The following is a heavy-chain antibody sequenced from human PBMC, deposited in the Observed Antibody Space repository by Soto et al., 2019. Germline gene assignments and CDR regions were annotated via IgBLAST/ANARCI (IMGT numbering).Heavy chain of an antibody. Sequence: QVQLVQSGAEVKKPGASVKVSCKASGYIFTDYYMHWVRQAPGQELGWMGRINPNSGGTNYAQKFQGRGTMTRDTSISTAYTELSSLRSEDTAVYYCATGDAFDIWGQGTMVTVSS. V-gene: IGHV1-2*06. J-gene: IGHJ3*02. CDR1: GYIFTDYY. CDR2: INPNSGGT. CDR3: ATGDAFDI. D-gene: IGHD4-17*01.